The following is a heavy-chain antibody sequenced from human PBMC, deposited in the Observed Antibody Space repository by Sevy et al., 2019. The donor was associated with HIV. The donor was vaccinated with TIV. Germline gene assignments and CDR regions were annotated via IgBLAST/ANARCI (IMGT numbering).Heavy chain of an antibody. Sequence: GGSLRLSCAASGFTSSSYAMSWVRQPPGRGLEWVSTLSDSGVSTYYADSVKGRFTNSRDNSKNILYLQMNSLRAEDTAVYYGARDRATAATGTRFDYWGQGTLVTVSS. CDR3: ARDRATAATGTRFDY. D-gene: IGHD6-13*01. J-gene: IGHJ4*02. CDR2: LSDSGVST. CDR1: GFTSSSYA. V-gene: IGHV3-23*01.